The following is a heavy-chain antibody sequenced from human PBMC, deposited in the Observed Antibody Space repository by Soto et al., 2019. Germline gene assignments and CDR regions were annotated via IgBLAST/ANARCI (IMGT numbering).Heavy chain of an antibody. Sequence: LSLTCAISGDSVSSNSAAWNWIRQSPSRGLEWLGRTYYRSKWYNDYAVSVKSRITINPDTSKNQFSLQLNSVTPEDTAVYYCARGALIAVAGTRYYYYYGMDVWGQGTTVTVSS. CDR3: ARGALIAVAGTRYYYYYGMDV. V-gene: IGHV6-1*01. J-gene: IGHJ6*02. D-gene: IGHD6-19*01. CDR2: TYYRSKWYN. CDR1: GDSVSSNSAA.